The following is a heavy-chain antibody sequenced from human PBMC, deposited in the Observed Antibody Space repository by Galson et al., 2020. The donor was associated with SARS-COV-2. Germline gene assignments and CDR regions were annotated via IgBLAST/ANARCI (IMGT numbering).Heavy chain of an antibody. CDR2: IYTSGST. CDR3: ARVGSGWVDFDY. CDR1: YY. D-gene: IGHD6-19*01. Sequence: YYWSWIRQPAGKGLEWIGRIYTSGSTNYNPSLKSRVTISVDTSKNQFSLKLSSVTAADTAVYYCARVGSGWVDFDYWGQGTLVTVSS. V-gene: IGHV4-61*02. J-gene: IGHJ4*02.